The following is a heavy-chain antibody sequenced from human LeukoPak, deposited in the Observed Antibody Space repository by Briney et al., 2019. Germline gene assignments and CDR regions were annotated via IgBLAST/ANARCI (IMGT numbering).Heavy chain of an antibody. CDR3: AKDFGGYSGYDYPRFFDY. V-gene: IGHV3-30*05. Sequence: GGSLRLSCAASGFTFSSYGMHWVRQAPGKGLEWVAVISYDGSSKYYADSVKGRFTISRDNPKNTLYLQMNSLRAEGTAVYYCAKDFGGYSGYDYPRFFDYWGQGTLVTVSS. D-gene: IGHD5-12*01. J-gene: IGHJ4*02. CDR2: ISYDGSSK. CDR1: GFTFSSYG.